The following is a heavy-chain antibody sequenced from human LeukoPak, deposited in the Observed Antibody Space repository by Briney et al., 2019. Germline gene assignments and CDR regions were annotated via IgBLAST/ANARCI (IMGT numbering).Heavy chain of an antibody. CDR2: ISGSGGST. Sequence: GGSLRLSCAASGFTFSSYAMSWVRQAPGKGLEWVSAISGSGGSTYYADSVKGRFTISRDNAKNSLYLQMNSLRAEDTAVYYCARDFKYYDFWSGTYGMDVWGQGTTVTVSS. D-gene: IGHD3-3*01. V-gene: IGHV3-23*01. J-gene: IGHJ6*02. CDR3: ARDFKYYDFWSGTYGMDV. CDR1: GFTFSSYA.